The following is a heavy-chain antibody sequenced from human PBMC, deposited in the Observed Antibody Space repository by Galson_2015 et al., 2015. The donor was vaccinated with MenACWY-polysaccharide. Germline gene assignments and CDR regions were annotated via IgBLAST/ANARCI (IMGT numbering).Heavy chain of an antibody. CDR3: AKGGWFDF. CDR1: GFTFGISA. D-gene: IGHD6-19*01. V-gene: IGHV3-23*01. Sequence: SLRLSCAASGFTFGISALSWVRQAPGKGLEWVSSIGGSVPNTYYADSVKGRFTISRDNSKNTLYLQMDSLRVEDTALYYCAKGGWFDFWGQGTLVTVSS. CDR2: IGGSVPNT. J-gene: IGHJ4*02.